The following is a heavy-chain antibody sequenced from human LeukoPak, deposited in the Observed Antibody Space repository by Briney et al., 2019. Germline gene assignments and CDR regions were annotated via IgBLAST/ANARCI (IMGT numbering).Heavy chain of an antibody. Sequence: QTGGSLRLSCAASGFTFSSYWRHWVRQATGKGLVWVSRIDSGGRSTSDADSVKGRLTMSRDNAKDTLYLQMTSLRADDTAVYYCARGRYYYYGMDVRRKGTTVSVPS. CDR3: ARGRYYYYGMDV. CDR1: GFTFSSYW. CDR2: IDSGGRST. V-gene: IGHV3-74*01. J-gene: IGHJ6*04.